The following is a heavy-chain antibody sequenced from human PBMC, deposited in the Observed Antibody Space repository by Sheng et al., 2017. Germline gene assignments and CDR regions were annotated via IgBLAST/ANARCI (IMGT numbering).Heavy chain of an antibody. CDR3: ARPRAVLYYGGNSDVWYFDL. J-gene: IGHJ2*01. D-gene: IGHD4-17*01. V-gene: IGHV4-59*01. CDR2: ISYSGST. CDR1: GGSISSYY. Sequence: QVQLQESGPGLVKPSETLSLTCTVSGGSISSYYWSWIRQPPGKGLEWIGYISYSGSTNYNPSLKSRVTISVDTSKNQFSLKLSSVTAADTAVYYCARPRAVLYYGGNSDVWYFDLWGRGTLVTVSS.